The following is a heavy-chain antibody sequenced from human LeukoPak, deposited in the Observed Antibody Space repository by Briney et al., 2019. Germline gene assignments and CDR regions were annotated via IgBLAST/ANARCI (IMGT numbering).Heavy chain of an antibody. V-gene: IGHV3-11*04. J-gene: IGHJ4*02. CDR1: GFTFSDYY. CDR3: ARDVRQEYYCDSSGYSQVGY. D-gene: IGHD3-22*01. Sequence: GGSLRLSCTTSGFTFSDYYMSWIRQAPGKGLELVSFFSSSGNMIYYADSVKGRFTISRDNAKNSLYLQMNSLRAEDTAVYYCARDVRQEYYCDSSGYSQVGYWGQGTLVTVSS. CDR2: FSSSGNMI.